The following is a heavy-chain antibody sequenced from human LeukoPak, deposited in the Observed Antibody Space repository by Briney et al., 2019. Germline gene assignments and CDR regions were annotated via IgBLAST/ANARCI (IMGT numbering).Heavy chain of an antibody. CDR1: GFTFSSYS. J-gene: IGHJ5*02. D-gene: IGHD6-19*01. CDR2: ISSSSSYI. V-gene: IGHV3-21*04. Sequence: GGSLRLSCAASGFTFSSYSMNWVRQAPGKGLEWVSSISSSSSYIYYADSVKGRFTISRDNAKNSLYLQMNSLRAEDTALYYCAKDISWGIAVAGTCLSTWGQGALVTVSS. CDR3: AKDISWGIAVAGTCLST.